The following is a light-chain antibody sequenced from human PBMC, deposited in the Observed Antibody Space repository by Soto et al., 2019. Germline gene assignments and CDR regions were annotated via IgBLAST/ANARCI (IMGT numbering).Light chain of an antibody. CDR3: LQHKCYPIP. Sequence: DIQMTQSPSAMSASVGDRVTITGRAGQGINYYLAGFQQKPGKVPKRLFHTASSLQSGVPSGFRGSGSGTEFPPTTSSLKPEVFACCYCLQHKCYPIPFGQGTRLEMK. V-gene: IGKV1-17*03. CDR1: QGINYY. CDR2: TAS. J-gene: IGKJ5*01.